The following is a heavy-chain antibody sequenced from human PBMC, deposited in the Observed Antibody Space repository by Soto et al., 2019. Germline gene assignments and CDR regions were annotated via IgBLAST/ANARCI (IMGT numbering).Heavy chain of an antibody. Sequence: SETLSLTCTVSGGSISSSSYYRGWIRQPPGKGLEWIGSIYYSGSTYYNPSLKSRVTISVDTSKNQFSLKLSSVTAADTAVYYCARGYCSGGSCYRYWGQGSQGTVSS. CDR1: GGSISSSSYY. V-gene: IGHV4-39*01. D-gene: IGHD2-15*01. CDR3: ARGYCSGGSCYRY. J-gene: IGHJ4*02. CDR2: IYYSGST.